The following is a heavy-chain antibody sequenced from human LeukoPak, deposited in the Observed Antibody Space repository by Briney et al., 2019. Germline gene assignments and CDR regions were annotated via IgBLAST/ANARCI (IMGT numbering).Heavy chain of an antibody. D-gene: IGHD2-2*01. CDR3: AKVGRSSTSCSLTWYYYGMDV. Sequence: GGSLRLSCAASGFTFSSYGMHWVRQAPGKGLEWVAVISYDGSNKYYADSVKGRFTISRDNSKNTLYLQMNSLRAEDTAVYYCAKVGRSSTSCSLTWYYYGMDVWGKGTTVTVSS. V-gene: IGHV3-30*18. CDR2: ISYDGSNK. J-gene: IGHJ6*04. CDR1: GFTFSSYG.